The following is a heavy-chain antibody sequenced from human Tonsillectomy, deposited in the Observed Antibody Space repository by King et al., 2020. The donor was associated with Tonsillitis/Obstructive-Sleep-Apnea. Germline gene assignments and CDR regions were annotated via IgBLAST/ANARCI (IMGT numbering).Heavy chain of an antibody. CDR1: GGTFSSYA. Sequence: VQLVESGAEVKKPGSSVKVSCKASGGTFSSYAISWVRQAPGQGLEWMGGIIPIFGTANYAQKFQGRVTITADESTSTAYMELSSLRSEDTAEYYCARGPSPTVTTSHFDYWGQGTLVTVSS. CDR2: IIPIFGTA. D-gene: IGHD4-11*01. CDR3: ARGPSPTVTTSHFDY. V-gene: IGHV1-69*01. J-gene: IGHJ4*02.